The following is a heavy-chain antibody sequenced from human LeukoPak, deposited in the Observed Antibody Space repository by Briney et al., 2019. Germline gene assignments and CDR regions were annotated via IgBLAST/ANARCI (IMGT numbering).Heavy chain of an antibody. D-gene: IGHD1-26*01. CDR3: ARTYIGREWELLQTGITFDY. Sequence: ASVKVSCKASGGTFSSYAISWVRQAPGQGLEWMGGIIPIFGTANYAQKFQGRVTITADESTSTAYMELSSLRSEDTAVYYCARTYIGREWELLQTGITFDYWGQGTLVTVSS. CDR1: GGTFSSYA. CDR2: IIPIFGTA. V-gene: IGHV1-69*13. J-gene: IGHJ4*02.